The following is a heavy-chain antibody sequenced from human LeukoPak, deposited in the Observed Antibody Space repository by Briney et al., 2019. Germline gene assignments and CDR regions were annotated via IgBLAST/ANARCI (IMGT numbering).Heavy chain of an antibody. CDR2: INHSGST. CDR3: ASWTGGGSYLFDY. CDR1: GGSFSGYY. J-gene: IGHJ4*02. Sequence: SETLSLTCAVYGGSFSGYYWSWIRQPPGKGLEWTGEINHSGSTNYNPSLKSRVTISVDTSKNQFSLKLSSVTAADTAVYYCASWTGGGSYLFDYWGQGTLVTVSS. V-gene: IGHV4-34*01. D-gene: IGHD3-10*01.